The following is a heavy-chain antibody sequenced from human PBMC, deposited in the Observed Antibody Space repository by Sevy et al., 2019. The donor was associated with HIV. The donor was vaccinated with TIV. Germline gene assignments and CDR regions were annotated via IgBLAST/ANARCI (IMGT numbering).Heavy chain of an antibody. D-gene: IGHD3-3*01. Sequence: GGSLRLSCAASGFTVSSNYMSWVRQAPGKVLEWVSVIYSGGSTYYADSVKGRFTISRDNSKNTLYLQMNSLRAEDTAVYYCARRSGYYYYGMDVWGQGTTVTVSS. CDR3: ARRSGYYYYGMDV. J-gene: IGHJ6*02. CDR2: IYSGGST. CDR1: GFTVSSNY. V-gene: IGHV3-53*01.